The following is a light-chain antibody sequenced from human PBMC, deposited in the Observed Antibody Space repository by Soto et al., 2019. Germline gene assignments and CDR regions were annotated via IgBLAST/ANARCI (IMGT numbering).Light chain of an antibody. CDR2: GAS. CDR1: QSVNNNY. V-gene: IGKV3-20*01. J-gene: IGKJ4*01. Sequence: VLTQSPGTLSLSPGERATLSCRASQSVNNNYLAWYQQKPGQSPRLLIYGASIRATAIPDRFSGSGSGTDFTLTISRLEPEDSAVYYCQQHSRSITFGGGTRWIS. CDR3: QQHSRSIT.